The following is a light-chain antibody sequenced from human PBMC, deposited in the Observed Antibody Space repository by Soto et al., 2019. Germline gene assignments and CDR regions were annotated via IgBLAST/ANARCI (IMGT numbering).Light chain of an antibody. J-gene: IGKJ3*01. CDR2: GAS. Sequence: EIVLTQSPGTLSLSPVKRATLSCRASQSISSSYLAWYQQRPGQAPRLLIYGASSRATGIPDRFSGSGSGTEFTLTISSLQSEDFAVYYCQQYNSWPPETFGPGTKVDIK. CDR3: QQYNSWPPET. V-gene: IGKV3-20*01. CDR1: QSISSSY.